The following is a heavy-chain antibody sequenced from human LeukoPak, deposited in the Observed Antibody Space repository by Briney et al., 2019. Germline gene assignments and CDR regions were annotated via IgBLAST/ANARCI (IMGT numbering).Heavy chain of an antibody. CDR2: IREDGSEK. D-gene: IGHD2-8*01. Sequence: GGSLRLSCAASGFTFFSSWMTWVRQAPGKGLEWVASIREDGSEKTSVDSVKGRFTISRDNAKNSVYLQMDSLRGEDTAVYYCARGPTNGQAFDYWGQGTLVSVSS. CDR3: ARGPTNGQAFDY. J-gene: IGHJ4*02. V-gene: IGHV3-7*01. CDR1: GFTFFSSW.